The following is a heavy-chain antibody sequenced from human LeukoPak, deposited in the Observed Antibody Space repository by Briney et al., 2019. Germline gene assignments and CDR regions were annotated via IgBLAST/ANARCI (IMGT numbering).Heavy chain of an antibody. V-gene: IGHV3-23*01. CDR1: GFTFSMFA. CDR3: ARWCEGCRPDIDS. CDR2: ISGDGRTT. D-gene: IGHD2-8*01. Sequence: GGSLRLSCAASGFTFSMFAMTWVRQAPGKGLEWVSAISGDGRTTYFADSVKGQFTSSRDNSKNTVHLQMDSLRAEDTAIYYCARWCEGCRPDIDSWGQGTLVTVSS. J-gene: IGHJ4*02.